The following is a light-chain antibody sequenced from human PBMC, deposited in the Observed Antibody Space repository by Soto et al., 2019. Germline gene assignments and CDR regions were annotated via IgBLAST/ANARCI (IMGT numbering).Light chain of an antibody. V-gene: IGKV1-39*01. Sequence: DLPMTQSPSSLSASVGDRVTITCRASQSISRYLNWYQQKPGKAPKLLIYAASSLQSGVPSRFSGSGSGTDFTLTVSSLQPEDFATYYCQQSYITRLTFGGGTKVEIK. J-gene: IGKJ4*01. CDR2: AAS. CDR3: QQSYITRLT. CDR1: QSISRY.